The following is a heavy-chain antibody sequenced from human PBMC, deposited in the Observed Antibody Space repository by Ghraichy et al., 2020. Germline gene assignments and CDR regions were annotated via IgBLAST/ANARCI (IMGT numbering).Heavy chain of an antibody. CDR2: IYFSGST. Sequence: SETLSLTCTVSGGSISNYYWSWVRQPPGKGLEWIGYIYFSGSTNYNPSLKSRVTISVDTSKDQFSLKLSSVTAADTAVYYCAREHQHGGSYSGGFDYWGQGTLVTVSS. CDR3: AREHQHGGSYSGGFDY. D-gene: IGHD1-26*01. CDR1: GGSISNYY. V-gene: IGHV4-59*01. J-gene: IGHJ4*02.